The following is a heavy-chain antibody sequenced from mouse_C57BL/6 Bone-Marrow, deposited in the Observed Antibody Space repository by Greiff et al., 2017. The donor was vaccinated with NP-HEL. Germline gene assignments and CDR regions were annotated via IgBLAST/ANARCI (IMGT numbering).Heavy chain of an antibody. CDR3: ARNYDLDYYAMDY. Sequence: EVQLVESGGGLVKPGGSLKLSCAASGFTFSDYGMHWVRQAPEKGLEWVAYISSGSSTIYYADTVKGGVTISRDNAKNTLFLQMTSLRSEDTAMYYCARNYDLDYYAMDYWGQGTAVTVSS. CDR1: GFTFSDYG. J-gene: IGHJ4*01. V-gene: IGHV5-17*01. D-gene: IGHD2-4*01. CDR2: ISSGSSTI.